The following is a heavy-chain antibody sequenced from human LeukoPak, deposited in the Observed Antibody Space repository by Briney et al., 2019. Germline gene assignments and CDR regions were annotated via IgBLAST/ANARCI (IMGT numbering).Heavy chain of an antibody. V-gene: IGHV5-51*01. Sequence: KSGESLKISCKGSGYSFTSYWIGWVRQMPGKGLEWMGIIYPGDSDTRYSPSFQGQVTISADKSISTAYLQWSSLKASDTAMYYCARHAKSGYDQSPFDYWGQGTLVTVSS. D-gene: IGHD5-12*01. CDR1: GYSFTSYW. CDR2: IYPGDSDT. J-gene: IGHJ4*02. CDR3: ARHAKSGYDQSPFDY.